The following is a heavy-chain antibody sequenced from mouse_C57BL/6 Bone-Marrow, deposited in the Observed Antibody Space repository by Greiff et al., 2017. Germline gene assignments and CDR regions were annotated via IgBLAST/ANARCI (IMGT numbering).Heavy chain of an antibody. CDR2: INPNNGGT. CDR1: GYTFTDYN. CDR3: ARGGYGSWYWYFDV. D-gene: IGHD1-1*01. Sequence: EVQLQQSGPELVKPGASVKIPCKASGYTFTDYNMDWVKQSHGKSLEWIGDINPNNGGTIYNQKFKGKATLTVDKSSSTAYMELRSLTSEDTAVYYCARGGYGSWYWYFDVWGTGTTVTVSS. V-gene: IGHV1-18*01. J-gene: IGHJ1*03.